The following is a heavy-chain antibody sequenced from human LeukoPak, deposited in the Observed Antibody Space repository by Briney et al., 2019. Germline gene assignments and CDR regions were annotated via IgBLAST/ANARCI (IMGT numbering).Heavy chain of an antibody. V-gene: IGHV1-3*01. D-gene: IGHD6-19*01. CDR1: GYTFTNYA. CDR2: INAGNGNT. J-gene: IGHJ4*02. CDR3: ARGRYSSGWYAIAY. Sequence: ASVKVSCKASGYTFTNYAMHWVRQAPGQRLEWMGWINAGNGNTKYSQKFQGRVTITRDTSASTAYMELSSLRSADTAVYFCARGRYSSGWYAIAYWGQGTLVTVSS.